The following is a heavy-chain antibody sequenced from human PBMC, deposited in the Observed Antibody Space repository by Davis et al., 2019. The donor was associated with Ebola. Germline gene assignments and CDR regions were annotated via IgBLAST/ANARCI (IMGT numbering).Heavy chain of an antibody. V-gene: IGHV4-30-2*01. CDR1: GGSISSGGYS. CDR3: ARKALLWFGDGGYYFDY. CDR2: IYHSGST. J-gene: IGHJ4*02. D-gene: IGHD3-10*01. Sequence: PSETLSLTCAVSGGSISSGGYSWSWIRQPPGKGLEWIGYIYHSGSTYYNPSLKSRVTISVDTSKNQFSLKLSSVTAADTAVYYCARKALLWFGDGGYYFDYWGQGTLVTVSS.